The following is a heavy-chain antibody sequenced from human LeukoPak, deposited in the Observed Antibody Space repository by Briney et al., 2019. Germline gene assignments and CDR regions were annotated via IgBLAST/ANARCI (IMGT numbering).Heavy chain of an antibody. Sequence: GGSLRLSCAASGFTFSSYAMYWVRQAPGKGLEWVAFIRHDESNKYCADSVKGRFTISRDNSKNTLYLQMNSLRAGDTAVYYCARDRGLSRFLEWLLYYWGQGTLVTVSS. V-gene: IGHV3-30*02. D-gene: IGHD3-3*01. CDR2: IRHDESNK. CDR3: ARDRGLSRFLEWLLYY. J-gene: IGHJ4*02. CDR1: GFTFSSYA.